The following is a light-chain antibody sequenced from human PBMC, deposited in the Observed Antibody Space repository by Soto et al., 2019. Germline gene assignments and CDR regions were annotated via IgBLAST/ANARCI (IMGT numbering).Light chain of an antibody. V-gene: IGLV2-11*01. CDR2: DVS. J-gene: IGLJ1*01. Sequence: QSVLTQPCSVSGSPGQSVTISCTGTSSDVGVYNYVSWYQQYPGKAPKIMIYDVSKRPSGVPDRFSGSKSDNTASLTISGLQAEDEADYYCCSYAGSYTFVFGIGTKVTAL. CDR1: SSDVGVYNY. CDR3: CSYAGSYTFV.